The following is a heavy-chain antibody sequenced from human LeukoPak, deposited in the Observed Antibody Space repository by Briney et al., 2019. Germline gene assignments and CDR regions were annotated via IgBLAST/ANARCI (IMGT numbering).Heavy chain of an antibody. CDR2: ISGSGGST. CDR3: ARDIVLVVAAHFDY. D-gene: IGHD2-15*01. CDR1: GFTFSSYA. Sequence: GGSLRLSCAVSGFTFSSYAMSWVRQAPGKGLEWVSAISGSGGSTYYADSVKGRFTISRDNSTNTLYVQMNSLRAEDTAVYYCARDIVLVVAAHFDYWGQGTLVTVSS. V-gene: IGHV3-23*01. J-gene: IGHJ4*02.